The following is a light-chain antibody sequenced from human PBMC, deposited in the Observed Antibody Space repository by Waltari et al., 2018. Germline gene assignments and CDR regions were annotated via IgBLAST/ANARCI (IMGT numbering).Light chain of an antibody. V-gene: IGKV3-11*01. CDR1: QSVSSY. CDR3: QQRSKWPRT. J-gene: IGKJ1*01. CDR2: SAS. Sequence: EIVFTQSPATLSLSPGERATLSCRASQSVSSYLAWYQQMPGQAPRLLIHSASNRAPGIPARFSGSGSGTDFTLTISSLEPEDFAVYYCQQRSKWPRTFGQGTKVEIK.